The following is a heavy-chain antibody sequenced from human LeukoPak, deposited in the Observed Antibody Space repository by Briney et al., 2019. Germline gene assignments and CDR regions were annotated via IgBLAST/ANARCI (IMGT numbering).Heavy chain of an antibody. CDR3: ASLFDYCSSTSCAAFDI. Sequence: PSETLSLTCTVSGGSISSSSYYWGWIRQPPGKGLEWIGSIYYSGSTYYNPSLKSRVTISVDTSKNQFSLKLSSVTAADTAVCHCASLFDYCSSTSCAAFDIWGQGTMVTVSS. CDR2: IYYSGST. J-gene: IGHJ3*02. V-gene: IGHV4-39*01. CDR1: GGSISSSSYY. D-gene: IGHD2-2*01.